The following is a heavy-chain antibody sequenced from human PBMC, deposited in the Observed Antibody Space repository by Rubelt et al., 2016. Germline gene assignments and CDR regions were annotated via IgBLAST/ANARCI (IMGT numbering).Heavy chain of an antibody. V-gene: IGHV4-34*01. CDR3: ASWPLGYCSGGTCYSFDY. J-gene: IGHJ4*02. Sequence: QVQLQQWGAGLLKPSETLSLTCVVSGGSFSAYYWSWIRQPPGKGLEWIGEINHSGSTTYNPSLKSRVTMSVDTSKNQFSLGLSSVTAAETAVYYCASWPLGYCSGGTCYSFDYWGQGTLVTVSS. CDR1: GGSFSAYY. D-gene: IGHD2-15*01. CDR2: INHSGST.